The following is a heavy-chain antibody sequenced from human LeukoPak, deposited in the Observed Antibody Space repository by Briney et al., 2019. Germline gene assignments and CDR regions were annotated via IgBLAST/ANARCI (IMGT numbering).Heavy chain of an antibody. CDR2: IYHDGST. D-gene: IGHD6-19*01. CDR3: ARGETYSSGWPYFDY. J-gene: IGHJ4*02. Sequence: SETLSLTCTVSGGSISTYFWSWSRQPPGKGLEWIGYIYHDGSTNYNPSLNRRVAISVDTSQNEFSLKLTSVTAADTAVYYCARGETYSSGWPYFDYWGQGTLVTVSS. CDR1: GGSISTYF. V-gene: IGHV4-59*12.